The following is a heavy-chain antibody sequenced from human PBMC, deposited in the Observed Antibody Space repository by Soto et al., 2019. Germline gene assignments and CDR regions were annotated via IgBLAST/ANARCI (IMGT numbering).Heavy chain of an antibody. D-gene: IGHD3-9*01. CDR2: ISGGGDYT. CDR1: GFTFSNYA. Sequence: EVQLLESGGGLVQPGGSLRLSCAASGFTFSNYAMSWVRQAPGKGLEWVSAISGGGDYTYYPDSVKGRFTISRDNIKNTLYLQMNSLRAEDTAVYYCAKEGELVGAGYFDSWGQGTPVTVSS. J-gene: IGHJ4*02. V-gene: IGHV3-23*01. CDR3: AKEGELVGAGYFDS.